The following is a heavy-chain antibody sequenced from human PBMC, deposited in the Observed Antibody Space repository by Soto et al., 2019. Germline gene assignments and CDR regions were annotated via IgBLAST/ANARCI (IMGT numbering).Heavy chain of an antibody. J-gene: IGHJ5*02. Sequence: WGSLRLCCAVSGVRRRGDGMSSFRQAPGKGLEWVANIKQDESDKYYVDSVKGRFTISRDNAKNALYMQMNSLRGEDTAVYYCAGYCYTLTCTPSHRYSWRRGT. V-gene: IGHV3-7*03. CDR1: GVRRRGDG. CDR2: IKQDESDK. D-gene: IGHD3-16*02. CDR3: AGYCYTLTCTPSHRYS.